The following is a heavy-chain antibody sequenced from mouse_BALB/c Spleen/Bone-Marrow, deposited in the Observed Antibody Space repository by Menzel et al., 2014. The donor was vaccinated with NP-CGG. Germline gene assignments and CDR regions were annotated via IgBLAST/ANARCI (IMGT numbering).Heavy chain of an antibody. J-gene: IGHJ3*01. CDR2: ISSGGGNT. V-gene: IGHV5-9*03. Sequence: DVKLQESGGGLVKPGGPPKLSCAASGFTFSSYTMSWVRQTPEKRLEWVATISSGGGNTYYPDSVKGRFTISRDNAKNHLYLQMSSLRSEDTALYYCARSNYGNNYPRPWIAYWGQGTLVTVSA. CDR3: ARSNYGNNYPRPWIAY. CDR1: GFTFSSYT. D-gene: IGHD1-1*01.